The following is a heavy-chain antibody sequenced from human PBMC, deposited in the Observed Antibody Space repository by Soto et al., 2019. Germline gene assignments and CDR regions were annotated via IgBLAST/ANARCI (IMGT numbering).Heavy chain of an antibody. J-gene: IGHJ4*02. CDR2: ISYDGSNK. CDR1: GFTFSSYA. CDR3: ASMASYDSRSVDY. V-gene: IGHV3-30-3*01. Sequence: GGSLRLSCAASGFTFSSYAMHWVRQAPGKGLEWVAVISYDGSNKYYADSVKGRFTISRDNSKNTLYLQINSLRAEDTVVYYCASMASYDSRSVDYWGQGTLVTVSS. D-gene: IGHD3-22*01.